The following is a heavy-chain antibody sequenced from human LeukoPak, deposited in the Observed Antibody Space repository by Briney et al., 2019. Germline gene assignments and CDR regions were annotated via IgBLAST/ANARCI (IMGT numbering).Heavy chain of an antibody. J-gene: IGHJ4*02. Sequence: SETLSLTCTVSGGSIRGYFWSWIRQPPGKGLEWIGHIYSSGSTTYAPSLQGRVTISLDTSKNQFSLKLSSVTAADTAVYYCARHYDSGSYPLDFWGQGTLVTVSS. D-gene: IGHD3-10*01. CDR1: GGSIRGYF. CDR3: ARHYDSGSYPLDF. V-gene: IGHV4-59*08. CDR2: IYSSGST.